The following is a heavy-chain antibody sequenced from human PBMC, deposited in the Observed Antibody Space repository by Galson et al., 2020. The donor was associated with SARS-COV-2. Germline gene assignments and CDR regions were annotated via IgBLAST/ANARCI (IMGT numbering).Heavy chain of an antibody. Sequence: ASVKVSCKASGYTFTSYYMHWVRQAPGQGLEWMGIINPSGGSTSYAQKFQGRVTMTRDTSTSTVYMELSSLRSEDTAVYYCAREGSGSYWGVGDDYYYYGMDVWGQGTTVTVSS. CDR1: GYTFTSYY. D-gene: IGHD1-26*01. CDR3: AREGSGSYWGVGDDYYYYGMDV. J-gene: IGHJ6*02. V-gene: IGHV1-46*03. CDR2: INPSGGST.